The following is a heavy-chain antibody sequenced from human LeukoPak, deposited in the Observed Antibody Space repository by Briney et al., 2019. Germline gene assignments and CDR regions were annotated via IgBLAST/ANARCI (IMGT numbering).Heavy chain of an antibody. CDR1: GFTFDDYA. D-gene: IGHD3-10*01. V-gene: IGHV3-9*01. CDR3: AKNSKNMARGAFS. J-gene: IGHJ4*02. Sequence: GRSLRLSCAASGFTFDDYAMHWVRQAPGKGLEWVSGISWNSGSIVYADSVKGRFTISRDNAKNSLYLQMNSLRAEDTAFYYCAKNSKNMARGAFSWGQGTLVTVSS. CDR2: ISWNSGSI.